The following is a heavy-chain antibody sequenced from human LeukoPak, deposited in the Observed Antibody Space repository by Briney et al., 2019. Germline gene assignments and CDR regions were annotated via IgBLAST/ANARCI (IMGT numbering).Heavy chain of an antibody. V-gene: IGHV4-38-2*02. J-gene: IGHJ4*02. CDR1: GYSISSGYY. CDR2: IYYSGST. CDR3: ASLRLQFSPVDY. D-gene: IGHD5-24*01. Sequence: PSETLSLTCTVSGYSISSGYYWGWIRQPPGKGLEWIGSIYYSGSTYYNPSLKSRVTISVDTSKNQFSLKLSSVTAADTAVYYCASLRLQFSPVDYWGQGTLVTVSS.